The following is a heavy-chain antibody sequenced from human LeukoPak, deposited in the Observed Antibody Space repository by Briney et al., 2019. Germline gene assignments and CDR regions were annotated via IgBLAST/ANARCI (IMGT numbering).Heavy chain of an antibody. V-gene: IGHV3-49*03. D-gene: IGHD4-17*01. CDR2: IRSKADGGTT. CDR3: ARDDRPYGHDFDY. CDR1: GFTFRDYN. Sequence: GGSLRLSCTASGFTFRDYNINWFRQAPGRGLEWVGFIRSKADGGTTEYAASVKGRFTISRDDSKNVTYLQINNLRAEDTALYYCARDDRPYGHDFDYWGQGTLVTVSS. J-gene: IGHJ4*02.